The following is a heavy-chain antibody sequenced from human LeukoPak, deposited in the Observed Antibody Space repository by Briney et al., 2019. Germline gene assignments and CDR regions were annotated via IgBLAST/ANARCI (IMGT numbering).Heavy chain of an antibody. CDR3: ARGLRYFDWSPFDY. D-gene: IGHD3-9*01. CDR1: GFTVSSNY. CDR2: IYSGGST. Sequence: GGSLRLSCAASGFTVSSNYMSWVRQAPGKGLEWVSVIYSGGSTYYADSVKGRFTISRDNSKNTLYLQMNSLRAEDTAVYYCARGLRYFDWSPFDYWGQGTLVTVSP. V-gene: IGHV3-66*02. J-gene: IGHJ4*02.